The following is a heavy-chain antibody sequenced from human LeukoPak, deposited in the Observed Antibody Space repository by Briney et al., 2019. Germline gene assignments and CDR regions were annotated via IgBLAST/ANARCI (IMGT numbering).Heavy chain of an antibody. J-gene: IGHJ3*02. V-gene: IGHV3-30*02. CDR2: IRYDGSNK. D-gene: IGHD3-22*01. CDR1: GFTFSSYA. Sequence: GGSLRLSCAASGFTFSSYAMHWVRQAPGKGLEWVAFIRYDGSNKYYADSVKGRFTISRDNSKNTLYLQMNSLRAEDTAVYYCAKATYDYYDSSGYYAFGAFDIWGQGTMVTVSS. CDR3: AKATYDYYDSSGYYAFGAFDI.